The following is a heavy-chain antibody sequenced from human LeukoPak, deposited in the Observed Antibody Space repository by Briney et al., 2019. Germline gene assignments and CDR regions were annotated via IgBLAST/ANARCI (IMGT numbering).Heavy chain of an antibody. V-gene: IGHV3-21*01. CDR2: ISSSSSYI. D-gene: IGHD5-12*01. CDR3: ARAGSGYEDGFDY. CDR1: GFTFSGYT. Sequence: GGSLRLSCAASGFTFSGYTINWVRQAPGKGLEWVSSISSSSSYIYYADSVKGRFTISRHNAKNSLYLQMNSLRAEDTAVYYCARAGSGYEDGFDYWGQGTLVTVSS. J-gene: IGHJ4*02.